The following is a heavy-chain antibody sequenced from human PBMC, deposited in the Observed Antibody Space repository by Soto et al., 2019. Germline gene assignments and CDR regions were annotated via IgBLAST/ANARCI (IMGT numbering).Heavy chain of an antibody. V-gene: IGHV1-8*01. CDR2: MNPNSGNT. J-gene: IGHJ4*02. CDR1: GYTFTSYD. Sequence: QVQLVQSGAEVKKPGASVKVSCKASGYTFTSYDINWVRQATGQGLEWMGWMNPNSGNTGYAQKFQGRVTMTRNTSISTAYMELSILRSEDTAVYYCARGWLRLYSSSQGSDYWAQGTLVTVSS. D-gene: IGHD6-13*01. CDR3: ARGWLRLYSSSQGSDY.